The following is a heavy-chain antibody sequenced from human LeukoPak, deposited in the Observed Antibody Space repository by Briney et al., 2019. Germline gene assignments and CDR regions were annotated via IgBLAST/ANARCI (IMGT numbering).Heavy chain of an antibody. V-gene: IGHV4-39*01. J-gene: IGHJ5*02. CDR1: GGSISSSGYY. CDR3: ARHEYSGSYYGLSWFDP. Sequence: SETLSLTCTVSGGSISSSGYYWGWIRQPQGKGLEWIASIYYSGSTYYNPSLKSRVTISVDTSKNQLSLKLSSLTAADTAVYYCARHEYSGSYYGLSWFDPWGQGTLVTVSS. D-gene: IGHD1-26*01. CDR2: IYYSGST.